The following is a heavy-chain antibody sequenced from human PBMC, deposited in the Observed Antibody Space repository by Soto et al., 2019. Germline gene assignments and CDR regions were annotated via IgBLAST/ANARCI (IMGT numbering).Heavy chain of an antibody. CDR2: IYHSGST. CDR1: GYSISSGYY. D-gene: IGHD1-26*01. Sequence: SETLSLTCAVSGYSISSGYYLAWIRQPPGKGLEWIGSIYHSGSTYYNPSLKSRVTISVDTSKNQFSLKLTSVTAADTAVYSCARGYSGSYFDFWGQGTLVTAPQ. J-gene: IGHJ4*02. CDR3: ARGYSGSYFDF. V-gene: IGHV4-38-2*01.